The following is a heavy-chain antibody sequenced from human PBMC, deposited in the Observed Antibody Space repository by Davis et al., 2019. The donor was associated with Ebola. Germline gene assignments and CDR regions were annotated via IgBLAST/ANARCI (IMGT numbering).Heavy chain of an antibody. CDR1: GFLFSSYA. D-gene: IGHD3-10*01. Sequence: PGGSLRLSCAASGFLFSSYAMSWVRQAPGRGLEWVSSISASGGATFYADSVEGRIVMSRDNSNDTLYLRMNNLRAEDTAIYYCAKDLTPYYGSGDFFDYWGQGILVTVSS. CDR2: ISASGGAT. CDR3: AKDLTPYYGSGDFFDY. V-gene: IGHV3-23*01. J-gene: IGHJ4*02.